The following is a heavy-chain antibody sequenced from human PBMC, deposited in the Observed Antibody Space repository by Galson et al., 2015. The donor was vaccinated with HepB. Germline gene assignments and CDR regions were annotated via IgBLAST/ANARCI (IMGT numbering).Heavy chain of an antibody. CDR3: ARELGANPLFDY. J-gene: IGHJ4*02. V-gene: IGHV3-11*06. Sequence: SLRLSCAASGFTFSDYYMSWIRQAPGKGLEWVSYISSSSSYTNYADSVKGRFTISRDNAKNSLYLQMNSLRAEDTAVYYCARELGANPLFDYWGQGTLVTVSS. D-gene: IGHD3-10*01. CDR1: GFTFSDYY. CDR2: ISSSSSYT.